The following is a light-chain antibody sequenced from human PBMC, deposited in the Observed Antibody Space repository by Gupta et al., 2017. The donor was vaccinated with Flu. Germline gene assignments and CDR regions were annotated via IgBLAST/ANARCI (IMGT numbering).Light chain of an antibody. Sequence: QSALTQPASVYESPGPSITISCTGTRSDVGGYNYVSWYQQHPGKAPQLMIYEVSNRPSGVSNGFLGSNSGNTAARTTAGLQAQDEADYYCNSYTSSTTLLFGGGTKLTV. CDR1: RSDVGGYNY. V-gene: IGLV2-14*01. CDR2: EVS. CDR3: NSYTSSTTLL. J-gene: IGLJ2*01.